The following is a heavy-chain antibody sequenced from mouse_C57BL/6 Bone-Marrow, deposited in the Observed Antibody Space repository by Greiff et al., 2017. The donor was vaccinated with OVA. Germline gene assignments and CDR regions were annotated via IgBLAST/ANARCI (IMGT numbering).Heavy chain of an antibody. CDR1: GFTFSDYG. CDR3: ARGGLLRSFTPYAMDY. D-gene: IGHD1-1*01. J-gene: IGHJ4*01. V-gene: IGHV5-15*01. CDR2: ISNLAYSI. Sequence: EVQLQESGGGLVQPGGSLKLSCAASGFTFSDYGMAWVRQAPRKGPEWVAFISNLAYSIYYADTVTGRFTISRENAKNTLYLEMSSLRSEDTAMYYCARGGLLRSFTPYAMDYWGQGTSVTVSS.